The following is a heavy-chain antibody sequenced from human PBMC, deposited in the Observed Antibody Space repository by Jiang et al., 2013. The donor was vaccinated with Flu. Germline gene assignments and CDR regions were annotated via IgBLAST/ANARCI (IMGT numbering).Heavy chain of an antibody. Sequence: SGYTFTSYAMNWVRQAPGQGLEWMGWINTNTGNPTYAQGFTGRFVFSLDTSVSTAYLQISSLKAEDTAVYYCARQPPEYSSSSTTRDFDYWGQGTLVTVSS. D-gene: IGHD6-6*01. CDR1: GYTFTSYA. CDR3: ARQPPEYSSSSTTRDFDY. V-gene: IGHV7-4-1*02. CDR2: INTNTGNP. J-gene: IGHJ4*02.